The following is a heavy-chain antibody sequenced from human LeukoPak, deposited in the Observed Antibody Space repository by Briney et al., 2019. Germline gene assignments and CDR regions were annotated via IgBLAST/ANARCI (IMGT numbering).Heavy chain of an antibody. CDR1: GFTFSSYW. CDR2: INQDGSEK. D-gene: IGHD6-6*01. Sequence: PGGSLRLSCAASGFTFSSYWMSWVRQAPGKGLEWVANINQDGSEKLYVDSMKGRFTISRDNAKNSLSLQMNSLRAEDTAVYYCARIGYSSSCTDYWGQGTLVTVSS. J-gene: IGHJ4*02. V-gene: IGHV3-7*01. CDR3: ARIGYSSSCTDY.